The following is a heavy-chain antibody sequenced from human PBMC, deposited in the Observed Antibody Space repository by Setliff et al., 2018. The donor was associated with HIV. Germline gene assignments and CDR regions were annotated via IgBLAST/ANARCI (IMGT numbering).Heavy chain of an antibody. Sequence: SETLSLTCTVSGGSISGYHWNWLRQTPGKGLEWIGYIYTSRGTNYNHSLRTRVIISVDTSNQFSLKLSSVTAADAAVYYCARSPSYRSSWEYYFGYWGQGILVTGLL. CDR2: IYTSRGT. J-gene: IGHJ4*02. V-gene: IGHV4-4*09. CDR3: ARSPSYRSSWEYYFGY. D-gene: IGHD6-13*01. CDR1: GGSISGYH.